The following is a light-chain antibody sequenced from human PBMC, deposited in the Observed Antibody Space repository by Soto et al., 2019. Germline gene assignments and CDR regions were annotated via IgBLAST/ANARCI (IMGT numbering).Light chain of an antibody. J-gene: IGKJ4*01. Sequence: DIQMTQSPSTLSASVGDRVTITCRASQSISSWLAWYQQKPGKAPKLLIYKASSLEGVVPSRFSGSGSGTEFTLTISSLQPDDFATYYCQQYKSYPLTFGGGTKVEIK. CDR2: KAS. CDR3: QQYKSYPLT. V-gene: IGKV1-5*03. CDR1: QSISSW.